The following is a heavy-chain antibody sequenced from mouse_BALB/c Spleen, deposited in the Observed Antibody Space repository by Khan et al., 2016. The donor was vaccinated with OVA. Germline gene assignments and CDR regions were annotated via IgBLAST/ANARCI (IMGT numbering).Heavy chain of an antibody. V-gene: IGHV2-6-1*01. CDR2: IWNDGNT. CDR1: GFSLTNYG. CDR3: ARQPYYHYNIMDY. D-gene: IGHD2-10*01. Sequence: QVQLKESGPGLVAPSQSLPITCTISGFSLTNYGVHWVRQPPGKGLEWLVVIWNDGNTAYNSALKSRLTISKDNSKSQVFLKMNSLQTDDTAMYFCARQPYYHYNIMDYWGQGTSVTVSS. J-gene: IGHJ4*01.